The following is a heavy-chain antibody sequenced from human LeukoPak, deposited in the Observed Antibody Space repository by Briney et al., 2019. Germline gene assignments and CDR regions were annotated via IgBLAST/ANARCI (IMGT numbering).Heavy chain of an antibody. D-gene: IGHD5-24*01. CDR3: ARTMATIRTRIDYYYYYMDV. V-gene: IGHV3-23*01. Sequence: GGSLRLSCAASGFTFSSYAMSWVRQAPGKGLEWVSAISGSGGSTYYADSVKSRFTISRDNSKNTLYLQMNSLRAEDTAVYYCARTMATIRTRIDYYYYYMDVWGKGTTVTVSS. CDR2: ISGSGGST. J-gene: IGHJ6*03. CDR1: GFTFSSYA.